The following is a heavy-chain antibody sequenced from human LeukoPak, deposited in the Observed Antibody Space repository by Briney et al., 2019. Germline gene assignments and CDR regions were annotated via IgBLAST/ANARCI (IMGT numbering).Heavy chain of an antibody. V-gene: IGHV3-23*01. CDR2: ISGSGGST. Sequence: PGGSLRLSCAASGFTFSSYAMSWVRQAPGKGLEWVSAISGSGGSTYYADTVKGRFTISRDNSKNTLYLQMNSLRAEDTAVYYCAKGNYYDSKGNFDYWGQGTLVTVSS. CDR3: AKGNYYDSKGNFDY. J-gene: IGHJ4*02. D-gene: IGHD3-22*01. CDR1: GFTFSSYA.